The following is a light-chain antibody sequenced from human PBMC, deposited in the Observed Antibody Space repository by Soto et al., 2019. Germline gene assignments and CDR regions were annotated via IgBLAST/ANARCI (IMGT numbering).Light chain of an antibody. CDR3: QQRSTWPPGYT. CDR2: DAS. J-gene: IGKJ2*01. Sequence: EIVMTQSPGTLSLSPGETASLSCTASQSVISNFLAWYQQQRGQPPRLLIYDASKRATGIPARFSGSGSGTAFTLTISRVEPEDSAVYYCQQRSTWPPGYTFGQGTKLEIK. V-gene: IGKV3D-20*02. CDR1: QSVISNF.